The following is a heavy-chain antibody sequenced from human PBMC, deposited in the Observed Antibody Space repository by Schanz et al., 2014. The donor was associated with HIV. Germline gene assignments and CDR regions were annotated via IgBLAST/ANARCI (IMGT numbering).Heavy chain of an antibody. D-gene: IGHD1-26*01. CDR3: TTDLRRDGVMGALSFDY. V-gene: IGHV3-15*01. J-gene: IGHJ4*02. Sequence: EVQLVESGGGLVKPGGSLRLSCAASGFTFSKAWMSWVRQAPGKGLEWVGRIKSTTEGGTGDYAAPVKGRFTISRDDSKNTLYLHMNSLKTEDTAVYYCTTDLRRDGVMGALSFDYGGQGTLVTVSS. CDR1: GFTFSKAW. CDR2: IKSTTEGGTG.